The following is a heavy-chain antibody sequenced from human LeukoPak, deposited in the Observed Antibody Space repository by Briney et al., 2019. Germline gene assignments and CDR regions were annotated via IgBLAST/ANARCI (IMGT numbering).Heavy chain of an antibody. V-gene: IGHV1-2*02. CDR3: ARDYEQQLVPSDKLPVALATIDRWFFWFDP. Sequence: AASVKVSCKASGYTFTGYDMRWVRQAPGQGLEWMGWINPNSGAADYAQKFQGRVTMTRDKSISTAYMELSRLRSADTPVYYCARDYEQQLVPSDKLPVALATIDRWFFWFDPWGQGTLVTVSS. D-gene: IGHD6-13*01. CDR2: INPNSGAA. J-gene: IGHJ5*02. CDR1: GYTFTGYD.